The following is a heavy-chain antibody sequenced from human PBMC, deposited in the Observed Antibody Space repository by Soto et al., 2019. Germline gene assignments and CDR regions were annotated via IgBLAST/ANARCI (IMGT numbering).Heavy chain of an antibody. J-gene: IGHJ5*02. V-gene: IGHV1-46*02. D-gene: IGHD3-22*01. CDR2: IDPNGGRR. CDR3: ARDKSYNDIYWRIDT. Sequence: SAKVSCKARGDRYNSQSRLTWYQQKQKQGLEWMGVIDPNGGRRIYSEKFQGRVTLSRDTSTATDYMQLSSLRSEDTAIYYCARDKSYNDIYWRIDTWGQGTLVTVSS. CDR1: GDRYNSQS.